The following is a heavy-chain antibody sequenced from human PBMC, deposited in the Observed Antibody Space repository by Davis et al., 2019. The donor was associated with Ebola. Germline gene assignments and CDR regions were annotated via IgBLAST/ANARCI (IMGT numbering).Heavy chain of an antibody. Sequence: AASVKVSCKASGYAFTSYDINWVRQATGHGLEWMGWMNPNSGNTGYVEKFQGRVTMTRDTSTSTVYMELSSLRSEDTAVYYCAREPSWYSSSWSDYYYYYGMDVWGQGTTVTVSS. CDR2: MNPNSGNT. V-gene: IGHV1-8*02. CDR3: AREPSWYSSSWSDYYYYYGMDV. J-gene: IGHJ6*02. D-gene: IGHD6-13*01. CDR1: GYAFTSYD.